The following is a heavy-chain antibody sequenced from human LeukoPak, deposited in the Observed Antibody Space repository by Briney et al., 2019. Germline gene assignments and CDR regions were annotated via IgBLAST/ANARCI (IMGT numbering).Heavy chain of an antibody. V-gene: IGHV3-64*01. CDR1: GFTFSSYA. D-gene: IGHD1-26*01. Sequence: PGGSLRLSCAASGFTFSSYAMHWVRQAPGKGLEYVSAISSNGGSTYYANSVKGRFTISRDNSKNTLYLQMGSLRAEDMAVYYCARDRGSYYPPDFDYWGQGTLVTVSS. CDR3: ARDRGSYYPPDFDY. J-gene: IGHJ4*02. CDR2: ISSNGGST.